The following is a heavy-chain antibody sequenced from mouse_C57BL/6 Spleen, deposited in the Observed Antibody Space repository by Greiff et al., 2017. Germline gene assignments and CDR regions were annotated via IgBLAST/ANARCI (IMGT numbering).Heavy chain of an antibody. Sequence: VQLQQSGPELVKPGASVKIPCKASGYTFTDYNMDWVKQSHGKSLEWIGDINPNNGGTIYNQKFKGKATLTVDKSSSTAYMELRSLTSEDTAVYYCARSDYYGSSSFDYWGQGTTLTVSS. J-gene: IGHJ2*01. D-gene: IGHD1-1*01. V-gene: IGHV1-18*01. CDR3: ARSDYYGSSSFDY. CDR1: GYTFTDYN. CDR2: INPNNGGT.